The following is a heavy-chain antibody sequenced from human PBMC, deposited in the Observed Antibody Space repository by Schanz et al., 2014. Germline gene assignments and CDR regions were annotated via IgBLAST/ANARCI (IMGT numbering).Heavy chain of an antibody. J-gene: IGHJ4*02. Sequence: EVKLVESGGSAVRPGGSLRLSCAASGFTLSSYWMHWVRQVPGKGLEWVSCTNGDGTNAKYADSVKGRFTISRDNSKNTLYLQMNSLRAEDTAVYYCAKDPSHGDYDYYFDYWGQGTLVTVSS. D-gene: IGHD3-22*01. V-gene: IGHV3-74*01. CDR2: TNGDGTNA. CDR1: GFTLSSYW. CDR3: AKDPSHGDYDYYFDY.